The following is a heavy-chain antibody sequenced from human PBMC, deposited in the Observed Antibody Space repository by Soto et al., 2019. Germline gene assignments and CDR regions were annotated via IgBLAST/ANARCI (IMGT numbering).Heavy chain of an antibody. Sequence: PGGSLRLSCAASGFTFSSYGMHWVRQAPGKGLEWVAVISYDGSNKYYADSVKGRFTISRDNSKNTLYLQMNSLRAEDTAVYYCARELNTDSSAYYSFAYWGQGTLVTVSS. D-gene: IGHD3-22*01. CDR3: ARELNTDSSAYYSFAY. CDR2: ISYDGSNK. CDR1: GFTFSSYG. V-gene: IGHV3-30*03. J-gene: IGHJ4*02.